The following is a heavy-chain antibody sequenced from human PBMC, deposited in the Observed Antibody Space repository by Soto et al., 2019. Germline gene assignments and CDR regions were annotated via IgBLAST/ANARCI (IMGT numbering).Heavy chain of an antibody. J-gene: IGHJ6*02. CDR2: INHSGST. V-gene: IGHV4-34*01. Sequence: SETLSLTCAVYGGSFSGYYWSWIRQPPGKGLEWIGEINHSGSTNYNPSLKSRVTISVDTSKNQFSPKLSSVTAADTAVYYCAREWGLLPYYVMNVWGHGTAVTVSS. D-gene: IGHD1-26*01. CDR3: AREWGLLPYYVMNV. CDR1: GGSFSGYY.